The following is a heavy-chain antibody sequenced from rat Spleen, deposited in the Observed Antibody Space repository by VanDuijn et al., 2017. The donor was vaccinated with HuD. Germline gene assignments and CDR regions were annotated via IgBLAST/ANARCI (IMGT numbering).Heavy chain of an antibody. V-gene: IGHV5S13*01. Sequence: EVQLVESGGGLVQPGRSLKLSCVASGFTFSNYDMAWVRQAPTKGLEWIASFSSGGRNTYYRDSVKGRFTISRDNAETTQYLQMDSLRSEDTATYYCARLNIFCYDGSSDYWYFDFWGPGTMVTVSS. D-gene: IGHD1-12*02. J-gene: IGHJ1*01. CDR1: GFTFSNYD. CDR2: FSSGGRNT. CDR3: ARLNIFCYDGSSDYWYFDF.